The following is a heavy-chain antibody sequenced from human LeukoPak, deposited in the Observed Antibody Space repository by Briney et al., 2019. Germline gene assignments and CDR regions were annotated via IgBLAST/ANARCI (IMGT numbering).Heavy chain of an antibody. J-gene: IGHJ2*01. D-gene: IGHD3-22*01. Sequence: GGSLRLSCAASGFTFDDYGMSWVRQAPGKGLEWVSGINWNGGSTGYADSVKGRFTISRDNTKNSLYLQMNSLRAEDTALYYCARIHRRADASGHYYEDWYFDLWGRGTLVTVSS. CDR2: INWNGGST. CDR1: GFTFDDYG. V-gene: IGHV3-20*04. CDR3: ARIHRRADASGHYYEDWYFDL.